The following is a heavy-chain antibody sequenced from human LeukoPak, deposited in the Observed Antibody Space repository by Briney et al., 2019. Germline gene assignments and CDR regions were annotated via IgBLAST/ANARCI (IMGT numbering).Heavy chain of an antibody. Sequence: GASVKVSCKASGFTFTSSAMQWVRQARGQRLEWIGWIVVGSGNTNYAQKFQERVTITRDMSTSTAYMELSSLRSEDTAVYYCAREDRLLLVGFDPWGQGTLVTVSS. J-gene: IGHJ5*02. CDR1: GFTFTSSA. CDR3: AREDRLLLVGFDP. V-gene: IGHV1-58*02. CDR2: IVVGSGNT. D-gene: IGHD2-15*01.